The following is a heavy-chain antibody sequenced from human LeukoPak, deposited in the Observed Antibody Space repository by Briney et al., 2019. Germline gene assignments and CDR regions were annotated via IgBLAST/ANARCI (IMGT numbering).Heavy chain of an antibody. CDR3: ARLLTTVTTAGGYFDY. CDR1: GGSISSSSYY. J-gene: IGHJ4*02. D-gene: IGHD4-11*01. V-gene: IGHV4-39*01. Sequence: PSETLSLTCTVSGGSISSSSYYWGWIRQPPGKGLEWIESIYYSGSTYYNPSLKSRVTISVDTSKNQFSLKLSSVTAADTAVYYCARLLTTVTTAGGYFDYWGQGTLVTVPS. CDR2: IYYSGST.